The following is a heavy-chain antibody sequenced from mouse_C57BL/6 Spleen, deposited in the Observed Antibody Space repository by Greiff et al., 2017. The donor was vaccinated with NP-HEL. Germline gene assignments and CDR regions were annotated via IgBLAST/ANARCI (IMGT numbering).Heavy chain of an antibody. J-gene: IGHJ2*01. CDR2: IDPSDSET. D-gene: IGHD1-1*01. Sequence: VQLKQSGAELVRPGSSVKLSCKASGYTFTSYWMHWVKQRPIQGLEWIGNIDPSDSETHYNQKFKDKATLTVDKSSSTAYMQLSSLTSEDSAVYYCAREYGSSYFDYWGQGTTLTVSS. CDR3: AREYGSSYFDY. V-gene: IGHV1-52*01. CDR1: GYTFTSYW.